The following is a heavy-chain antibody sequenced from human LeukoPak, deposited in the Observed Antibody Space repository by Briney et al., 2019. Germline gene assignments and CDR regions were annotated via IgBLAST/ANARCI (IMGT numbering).Heavy chain of an antibody. CDR2: ISTSGRHT. D-gene: IGHD1-20*01. J-gene: IGHJ6*02. V-gene: IGHV3-11*05. CDR1: GFNLSDYY. CDR3: ARAEITGTTGGLDV. Sequence: PRGSLRLSCAASGFNLSDYYMSWIRQAPGKGLQWVSYISTSGRHTNYADSVKGRFTISRDNSKNTLYLQMNNLRGEDTAVYYCARAEITGTTGGLDVWGQGTTVTVSS.